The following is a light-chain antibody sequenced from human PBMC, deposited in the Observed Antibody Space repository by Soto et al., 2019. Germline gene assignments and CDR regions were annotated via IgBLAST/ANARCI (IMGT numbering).Light chain of an antibody. Sequence: DIQMTQSPSSLSASVGDRVTITCRASQGIRNDLAWYQQKPGKGPKRLIYAASSLPSGVPSRFSGSGSATEFTLTISSLQPEDFATYYCLQHNNYPRTFGQGTKVDIK. V-gene: IGKV1-17*01. J-gene: IGKJ1*01. CDR1: QGIRND. CDR3: LQHNNYPRT. CDR2: AAS.